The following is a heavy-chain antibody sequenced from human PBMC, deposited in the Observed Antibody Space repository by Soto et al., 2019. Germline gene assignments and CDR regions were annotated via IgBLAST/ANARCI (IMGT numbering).Heavy chain of an antibody. J-gene: IGHJ6*02. CDR1: GGSISSGGYY. V-gene: IGHV4-31*03. CDR2: IYYSGST. CDR3: ARDRTEYSSSLHYYYYGMDV. Sequence: SETLSLTCTVSGGSISSGGYYWSWIRQHPGKGLEWIGYIYYSGSTYYNPSLKSRVTISVDTSKNQFSLKLSSVTAADTAVYYCARDRTEYSSSLHYYYYGMDVWGQGTTVTVSS. D-gene: IGHD6-6*01.